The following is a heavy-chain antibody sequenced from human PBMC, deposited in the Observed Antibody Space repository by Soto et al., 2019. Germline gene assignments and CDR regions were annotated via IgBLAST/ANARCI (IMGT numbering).Heavy chain of an antibody. CDR1: GFTVSSNY. D-gene: IGHD2-2*01. Sequence: GGSLRLSCAASGFTVSSNYMSWVRQAPGKGLEWVSVIYSGGSTYYADSVKGRFTISRDNSKNTLYLQMNSLRAEDTAVYYCARDLRYCRSTSCYHGMDVWGQGTTVTVSS. V-gene: IGHV3-53*01. CDR3: ARDLRYCRSTSCYHGMDV. J-gene: IGHJ6*02. CDR2: IYSGGST.